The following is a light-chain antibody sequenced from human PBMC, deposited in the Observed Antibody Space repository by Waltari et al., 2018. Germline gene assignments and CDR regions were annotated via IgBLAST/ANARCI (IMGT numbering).Light chain of an antibody. Sequence: EIVMTQSPATLSVSPWERATLSCRASQSVSSNLAWYQQKPGQAPRLLIYGASTRATGIPARFSGSGSGTEFTLTISSLQSEDFAVYYCQQYNNWPSSITFGQGTRLEIK. CDR1: QSVSSN. J-gene: IGKJ5*01. V-gene: IGKV3-15*01. CDR2: GAS. CDR3: QQYNNWPSSIT.